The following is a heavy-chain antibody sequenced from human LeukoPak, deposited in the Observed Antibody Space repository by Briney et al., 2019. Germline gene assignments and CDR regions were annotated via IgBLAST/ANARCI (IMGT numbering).Heavy chain of an antibody. Sequence: PGGSLRLSCAASGFTFSSYGMHWVRQAPGKGLEWVAFIRYDGSNKYYADSVKGRFTISRDNSKNTLYLQMNSLRAEDTAVYYCAKDYSSSWYESRGPFDYWGQGTLVTVSS. V-gene: IGHV3-30*02. CDR3: AKDYSSSWYESRGPFDY. J-gene: IGHJ4*02. CDR2: IRYDGSNK. CDR1: GFTFSSYG. D-gene: IGHD6-13*01.